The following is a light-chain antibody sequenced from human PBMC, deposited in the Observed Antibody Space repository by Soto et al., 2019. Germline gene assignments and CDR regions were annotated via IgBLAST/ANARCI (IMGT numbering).Light chain of an antibody. Sequence: QSVLTHPPSASGTPGQRVTISCSGSSSNIGRNTVTWYQQLPGTAPKLLIYSNNQRPAGVPDRFSGSKSGTSASLAISGLQAEDEADYYCAAWDDSLNGLAFGGGTKLTVL. CDR1: SSNIGRNT. J-gene: IGLJ2*01. V-gene: IGLV1-44*01. CDR3: AAWDDSLNGLA. CDR2: SNN.